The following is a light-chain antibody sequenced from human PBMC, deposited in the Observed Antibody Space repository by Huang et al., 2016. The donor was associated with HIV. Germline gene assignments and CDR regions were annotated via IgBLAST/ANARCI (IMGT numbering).Light chain of an antibody. CDR1: QSISSY. Sequence: DIQMTQSPSSLSASVGDRVTITCRASQSISSYLNWYQQKPGKAPKLLCYAASSLQSGVPSRFSGSGSGTDFTLTVSNLQPEDFAAYYCQQSYSTPLTFGRGTKVEIK. J-gene: IGKJ4*01. V-gene: IGKV1-39*01. CDR3: QQSYSTPLT. CDR2: AAS.